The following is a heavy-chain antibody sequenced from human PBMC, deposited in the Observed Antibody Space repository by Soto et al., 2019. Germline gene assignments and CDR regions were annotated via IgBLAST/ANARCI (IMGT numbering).Heavy chain of an antibody. J-gene: IGHJ4*02. CDR1: GYTFTSYG. CDR3: ARPVGSMVRGALFDY. V-gene: IGHV1-18*01. Sequence: QVQLVQSGAEVKKPGASVKVSCKASGYTFTSYGISWVRQAPGQGLEWLGWISAYNGNTNYAQKLQGRVTMTTDTSTSTAYMELRSLRSDVTAVYYCARPVGSMVRGALFDYWGQGTLVTVSS. CDR2: ISAYNGNT. D-gene: IGHD3-10*01.